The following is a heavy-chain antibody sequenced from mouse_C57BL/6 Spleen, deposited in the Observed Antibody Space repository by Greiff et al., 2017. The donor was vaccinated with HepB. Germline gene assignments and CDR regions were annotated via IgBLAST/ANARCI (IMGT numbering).Heavy chain of an antibody. CDR2: ISDGGSYT. Sequence: DVMLVESGGGLVKPGGSLKLSCAASGFTFSSYAMSWVRQTPEKRLEWVATISDGGSYTYYPDNVKGRFTISRDNAKNNLYLQMSHLKSEDTAMYYCARSLGLYYFDYWGQGTTLTVSS. J-gene: IGHJ2*01. CDR1: GFTFSSYA. CDR3: ARSLGLYYFDY. D-gene: IGHD4-1*01. V-gene: IGHV5-4*03.